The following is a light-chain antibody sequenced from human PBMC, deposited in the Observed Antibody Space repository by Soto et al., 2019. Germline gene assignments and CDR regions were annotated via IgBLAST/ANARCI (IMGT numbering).Light chain of an antibody. Sequence: DIPMTQSPSSLCASAGDTVTITCRASQDIINHLAWYQQRPGKVPNLLIYGASTLHSGVPSRFRGSGSGTHFTLTISSLQPEDVATYYCQNYHLALGTFGQGTRLEIK. CDR3: QNYHLALGT. CDR1: QDIINH. J-gene: IGKJ5*01. V-gene: IGKV1-27*01. CDR2: GAS.